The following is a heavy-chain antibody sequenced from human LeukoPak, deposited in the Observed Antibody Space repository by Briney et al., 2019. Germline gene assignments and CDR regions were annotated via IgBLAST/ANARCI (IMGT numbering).Heavy chain of an antibody. D-gene: IGHD2-2*01. J-gene: IGHJ4*02. CDR2: ISSSSSYI. Sequence: GGSLRLSCAASGFTFSTSTMNWVRQAPGKGLEWVSSISSSSSYIYYADSVKGRFTISRDNAKNSLYLQMNSLRAEDTAVYYCASELVDCSSTSCYPQGHRDYWGQGTLVTVSS. CDR1: GFTFSTST. CDR3: ASELVDCSSTSCYPQGHRDY. V-gene: IGHV3-21*01.